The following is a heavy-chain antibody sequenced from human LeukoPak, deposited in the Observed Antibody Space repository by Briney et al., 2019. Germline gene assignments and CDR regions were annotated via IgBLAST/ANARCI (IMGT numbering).Heavy chain of an antibody. CDR2: ISGSDRST. V-gene: IGHV3-23*01. Sequence: GGSLRLSCAASGFTFSSYAMSWVRQAPGKGLEWVSGISGSDRSTYYADSVKGRFIISRDNSKNTLYLQMNSLRAEDTAVYYCAKDPPVRVYADYSGYWGQGTLVTVSS. CDR1: GFTFSSYA. D-gene: IGHD3-10*01. CDR3: AKDPPVRVYADYSGY. J-gene: IGHJ4*02.